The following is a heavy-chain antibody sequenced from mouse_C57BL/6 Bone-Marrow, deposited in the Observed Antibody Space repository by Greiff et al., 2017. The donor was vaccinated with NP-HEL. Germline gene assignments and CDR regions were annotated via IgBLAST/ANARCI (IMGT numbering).Heavy chain of an antibody. J-gene: IGHJ2*01. Sequence: EVQLVESGPGLVKPSQTVFLTCPVTGTSIPPGNYRWSWIRQFPGNKLEWIGYIYSSGPITYNPSLTSRTTITRDTPKNQCFLEMNSWTAEDTATYYCAREGIYYDLDYWGQGTTLTVSS. CDR2: IYSSGPI. D-gene: IGHD2-4*01. CDR3: AREGIYYDLDY. V-gene: IGHV3-5*01. CDR1: GTSIPPGNYR.